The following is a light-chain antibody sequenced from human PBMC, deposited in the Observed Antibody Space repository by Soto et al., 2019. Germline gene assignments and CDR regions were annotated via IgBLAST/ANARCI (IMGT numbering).Light chain of an antibody. V-gene: IGKV1-8*01. CDR1: QGISSY. J-gene: IGKJ1*01. CDR2: AAS. Sequence: AIRMTQSPSSFSASTGDRVTITCRASQGISSYLAWYQQKPGKAPKLLIYAASTLQSGVPSRFSVSGSGTDFTLTISCLQSEDFATYYCQQYYSYPGTFGQGTKVEIK. CDR3: QQYYSYPGT.